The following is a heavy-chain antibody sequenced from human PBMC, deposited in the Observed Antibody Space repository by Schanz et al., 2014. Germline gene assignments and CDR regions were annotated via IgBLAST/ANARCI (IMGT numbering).Heavy chain of an antibody. CDR3: AREEGYGYGPGAFDI. V-gene: IGHV3-30*03. CDR1: GFTFSSYG. D-gene: IGHD5-18*01. J-gene: IGHJ3*02. CDR2: ISYDGSNK. Sequence: VQLVESGGGVVQPGRSLRLSCAASGFTFSSYGMHWVRQAPGKGLEWVAVISYDGSNKYYADSVKGRFTISRDNSKNTLSLQMNSLRAEDTAVYYCAREEGYGYGPGAFDIWGQGTMVTVSS.